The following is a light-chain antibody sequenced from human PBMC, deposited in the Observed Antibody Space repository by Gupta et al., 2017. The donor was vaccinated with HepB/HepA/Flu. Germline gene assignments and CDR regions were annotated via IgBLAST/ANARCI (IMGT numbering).Light chain of an antibody. J-gene: IGKJ1*01. Sequence: DIVMTQSPDTLSVSPGARATLSCRASQSVSTNLAWYQQKPGQAPRLLIYGVSIRATEIPARFSGFGSGTDFTLTISSLQSEDFALYYCQQDNPSPRTFGQGTKVEIK. CDR1: QSVSTN. V-gene: IGKV3-15*01. CDR3: QQDNPSPRT. CDR2: GVS.